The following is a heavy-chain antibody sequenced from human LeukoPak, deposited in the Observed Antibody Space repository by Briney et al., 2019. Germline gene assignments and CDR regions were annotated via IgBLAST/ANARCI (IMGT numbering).Heavy chain of an antibody. Sequence: ASVKVSCKASGYSFASYDINWVRQATGQGLEWLGWMNPNSGNTGYAQKFQGRVTMTRNTSINTAYMELTGLTSEDTAVYYCARVTRYYYGMDVWGQGTTVTVSS. CDR1: GYSFASYD. CDR2: MNPNSGNT. J-gene: IGHJ6*02. D-gene: IGHD1-14*01. V-gene: IGHV1-8*01. CDR3: ARVTRYYYGMDV.